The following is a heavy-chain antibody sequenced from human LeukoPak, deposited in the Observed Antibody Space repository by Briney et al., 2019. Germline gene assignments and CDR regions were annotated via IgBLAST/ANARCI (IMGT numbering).Heavy chain of an antibody. CDR2: IYYSGST. V-gene: IGHV4-39*07. CDR1: GGSISSSSYY. D-gene: IGHD1-26*01. CDR3: ARAEVGATLYYYYYMDV. J-gene: IGHJ6*03. Sequence: SETLSLTCTVSGGSISSSSYYWGWIRQPPGKGLEWIGSIYYSGSTYYNPSLKSRVTISVDTSKNQFSLKLNSVTAADTAVYYCARAEVGATLYYYYYMDVWGKGTTVTVSS.